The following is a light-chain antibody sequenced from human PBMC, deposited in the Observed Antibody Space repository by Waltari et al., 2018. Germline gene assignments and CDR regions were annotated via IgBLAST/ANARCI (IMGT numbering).Light chain of an antibody. J-gene: IGLJ1*01. V-gene: IGLV1-40*01. CDR2: GNR. CDR1: SSTIGAGYD. Sequence: QSVLTPPPSVSGAPGQTVTISCTGSSSTIGAGYDVHWYQQLPGAAPKLLIHGNRNRPSGVPDRFFGFNSDTSASLAITGLQAEDEADYYCQSYDSNLSGYVFGTGTKVSVL. CDR3: QSYDSNLSGYV.